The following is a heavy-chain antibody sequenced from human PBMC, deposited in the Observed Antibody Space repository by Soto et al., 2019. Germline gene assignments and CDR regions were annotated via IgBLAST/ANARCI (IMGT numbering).Heavy chain of an antibody. V-gene: IGHV1-18*01. CDR2: ISAYNGNT. Sequence: VASVKVSCKASGYTFTSYGISWVRQAPGQGLEWMGWISAYNGNTNYAQKLQGRVTMTTDTSTSTAYMELRSLRSDDTAVYYCCVVMVRGVADLYYYGMDVWGQGATVTVSS. J-gene: IGHJ6*02. D-gene: IGHD3-10*01. CDR1: GYTFTSYG. CDR3: CVVMVRGVADLYYYGMDV.